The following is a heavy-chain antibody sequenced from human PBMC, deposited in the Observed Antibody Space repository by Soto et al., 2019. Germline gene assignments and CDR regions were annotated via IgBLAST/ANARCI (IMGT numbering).Heavy chain of an antibody. V-gene: IGHV5-51*01. CDR2: IYPGDSDA. D-gene: IGHD3-22*01. Sequence: GESLKISCQGSGYTFTNYWIGWVRQMPGKGLEWMGIIYPGDSDAKYSPSFQGQVTISADKSISTAFLQWSSLKASDTAMYYCARHNFYDIRGNFYESRGFDYWGQGTLVTVSS. J-gene: IGHJ4*02. CDR3: ARHNFYDIRGNFYESRGFDY. CDR1: GYTFTNYW.